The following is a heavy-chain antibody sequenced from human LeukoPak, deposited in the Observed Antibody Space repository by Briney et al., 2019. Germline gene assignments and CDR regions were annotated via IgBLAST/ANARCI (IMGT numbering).Heavy chain of an antibody. D-gene: IGHD3-22*01. CDR1: GFTFSSYA. CDR3: ARRNLIAYYFDY. V-gene: IGHV3-30*04. CDR2: ISYDGSNK. Sequence: GGSLRLSCAASGFTFSSYAMHWVRQAPGKGLEWVAVISYDGSNKYYADSVKGRFTISRDNSKNTPYLQMNSLRAEDTAVYYCARRNLIAYYFDYWGQGTLVTASS. J-gene: IGHJ4*02.